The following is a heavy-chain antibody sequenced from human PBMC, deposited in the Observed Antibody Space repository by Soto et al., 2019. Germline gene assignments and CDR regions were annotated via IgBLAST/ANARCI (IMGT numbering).Heavy chain of an antibody. V-gene: IGHV1-18*01. CDR2: ISTLHGNT. J-gene: IGHJ4*02. Sequence: QVQLVQSGAEVKKPGASVKVSCKASGYTFTNQGISWVRQAPGQGLEWVGWISTLHGNTDYAQKLQGRVTLTTYTSTSPAYMELRSLTSDDTAVSYCARDPHLSSWRKIDSCGQGTLVTVSS. CDR3: ARDPHLSSWRKIDS. D-gene: IGHD6-13*01. CDR1: GYTFTNQG.